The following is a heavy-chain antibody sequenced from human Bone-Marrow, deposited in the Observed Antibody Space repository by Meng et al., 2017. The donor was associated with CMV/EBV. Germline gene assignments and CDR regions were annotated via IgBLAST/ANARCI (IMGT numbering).Heavy chain of an antibody. CDR2: IGTAGDT. D-gene: IGHD6-6*01. J-gene: IGHJ6*02. Sequence: GESLKISCAASGFTFSSYDMHWVRQATGKGLEWVSAIGTAGDTYYPGSVKGRFTISRENAKNSLYLQMNSLRAGDTAVYYCAGAKSSSGSLSVLGMDVWGQGTTVTVSS. V-gene: IGHV3-13*01. CDR3: AGAKSSSGSLSVLGMDV. CDR1: GFTFSSYD.